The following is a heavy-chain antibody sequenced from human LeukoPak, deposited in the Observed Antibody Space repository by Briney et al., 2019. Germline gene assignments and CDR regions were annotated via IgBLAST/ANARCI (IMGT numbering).Heavy chain of an antibody. CDR1: GFSFSRYS. CDR2: ISSSSSYI. CDR3: ARDPGSLDSNSIPDY. D-gene: IGHD4-11*01. V-gene: IGHV3-21*01. J-gene: IGHJ4*02. Sequence: PGGSLRLSCAASGFSFSRYSMSWVRQAPGRGLEWGSSISSSSSYIYYADSVKGRFTISRDNAKNSLYLQMNSLRAEDTAVYYCARDPGSLDSNSIPDYWGQGTLVTVSS.